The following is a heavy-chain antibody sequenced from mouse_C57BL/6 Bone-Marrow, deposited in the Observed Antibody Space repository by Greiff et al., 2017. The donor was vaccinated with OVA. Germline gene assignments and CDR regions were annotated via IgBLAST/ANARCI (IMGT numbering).Heavy chain of an antibody. CDR1: GFNIKDDY. CDR3: TTTTVVATDWYFDV. V-gene: IGHV14-4*01. CDR2: IDPENGDT. Sequence: EVKLMESGAELVRPGASVKLSCTASGFNIKDDYMHWVKQRPEQGLEWIGWIDPENGDTEYASKFQGKATITADTSSNTAYLQLSSLTSEDTAVYYCTTTTVVATDWYFDVWGTGTTVTVSS. J-gene: IGHJ1*03. D-gene: IGHD1-1*01.